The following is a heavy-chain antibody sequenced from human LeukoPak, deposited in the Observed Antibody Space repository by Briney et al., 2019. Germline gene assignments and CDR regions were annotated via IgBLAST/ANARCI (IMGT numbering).Heavy chain of an antibody. CDR1: GFTFSSYA. V-gene: IGHV3-30*04. CDR3: ARVAVGYYDSSGYDY. Sequence: GGSLRLSCAASGFTFSSYAMHWVRQAPGKGLEWVAVISYDGSNKYYADSVKGRFTISRDNPKNTLYLQMNSLRAEDTAVYYCARVAVGYYDSSGYDYWGQGTLVTVSS. D-gene: IGHD3-22*01. CDR2: ISYDGSNK. J-gene: IGHJ4*02.